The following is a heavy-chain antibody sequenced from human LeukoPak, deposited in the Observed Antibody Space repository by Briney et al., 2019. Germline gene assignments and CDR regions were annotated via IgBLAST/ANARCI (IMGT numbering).Heavy chain of an antibody. J-gene: IGHJ4*02. CDR2: ISDTVRDT. CDR1: GFTFSAYG. CDR3: AKDNYGGIFAS. V-gene: IGHV3-23*01. Sequence: GESLRLSCAASGFTFSAYGMSWVRQAPGKGLEWVSHISDTVRDTWYANSVKGRFIVSRDNSRDTVYLQMSSLRPEDTALYFCAKDNYGGIFASWGQGTLVTVSS. D-gene: IGHD4-17*01.